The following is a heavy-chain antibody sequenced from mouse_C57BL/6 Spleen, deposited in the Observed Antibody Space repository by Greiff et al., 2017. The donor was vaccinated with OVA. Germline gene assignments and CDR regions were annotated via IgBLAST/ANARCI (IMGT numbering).Heavy chain of an antibody. CDR3: ARDYGSRTTDY. CDR1: GYAFSSSW. J-gene: IGHJ4*01. CDR2: IYPGDGDT. V-gene: IGHV1-82*01. D-gene: IGHD1-1*01. Sequence: VQLVESGPELVKPGASVKISCKASGYAFSSSWMNWVKQRPGKGLEWIGRIYPGDGDTNYNGKFKGKATLTADKSSSTAYMQLSSLTSEDSAVYFCARDYGSRTTDYWGQGTSVTVSS.